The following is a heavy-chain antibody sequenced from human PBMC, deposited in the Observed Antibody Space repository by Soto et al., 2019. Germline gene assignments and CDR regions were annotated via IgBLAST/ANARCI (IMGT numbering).Heavy chain of an antibody. CDR3: ARGRTGNDNYYYGMDV. V-gene: IGHV3-33*01. Sequence: GGSLRLSCAASGFTFSNYGMHWVRQAPGKGLEWVAVIWFDGGSEYYADSVKGRFTISRDNSKNTLYLQMNSLRAEDTAVYYCARGRTGNDNYYYGMDVWGQGTTVTVSS. CDR1: GFTFSNYG. D-gene: IGHD1-1*01. J-gene: IGHJ6*02. CDR2: IWFDGGSE.